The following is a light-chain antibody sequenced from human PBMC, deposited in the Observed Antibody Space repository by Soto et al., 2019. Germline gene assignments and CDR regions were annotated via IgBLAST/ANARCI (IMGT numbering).Light chain of an antibody. V-gene: IGKV3-20*01. Sequence: EIVLTQSPGTLSLSPGERATLSCRASQSVSSSYLAWYQQTPGQAPRLLVYDTSYRATGVPDRFSGSGSGTDFTLTISRLEPEDSAVYYCQQYDSSSITFGQGTRLEIK. CDR2: DTS. J-gene: IGKJ5*01. CDR1: QSVSSSY. CDR3: QQYDSSSIT.